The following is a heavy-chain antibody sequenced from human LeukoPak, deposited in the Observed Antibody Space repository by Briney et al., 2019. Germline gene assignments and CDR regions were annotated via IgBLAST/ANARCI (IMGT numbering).Heavy chain of an antibody. V-gene: IGHV3-13*01. D-gene: IGHD3-16*02. CDR1: GFTFSSYD. CDR3: ARGRLRLGELSFWGAFDI. CDR2: IGTAGDT. Sequence: GGSLRLSCAASGFTFSSYDMHWVRQATGKGLEWVSAIGTAGDTYYPGSVKGRFTISRENAKNSLYLQMNSLRAGDTAVYYCARGRLRLGELSFWGAFDIWGQGTMVTVSS. J-gene: IGHJ3*02.